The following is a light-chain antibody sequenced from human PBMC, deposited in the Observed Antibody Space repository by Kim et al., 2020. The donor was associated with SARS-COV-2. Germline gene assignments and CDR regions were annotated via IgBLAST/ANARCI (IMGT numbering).Light chain of an antibody. V-gene: IGLV1-44*01. CDR3: ATWDVSLNGWV. CDR2: NDN. CDR1: SSNVGLHF. Sequence: QLVLTQPPSTSGTPGQRVTISCSGSSSNVGLHFVNWYQQLPGTAPKVFIYNDNQRPSGVPDRFSGSRSGTSASLAISGLQSEDEADYYCATWDVSLNGWVFGGGTKLTVL. J-gene: IGLJ3*02.